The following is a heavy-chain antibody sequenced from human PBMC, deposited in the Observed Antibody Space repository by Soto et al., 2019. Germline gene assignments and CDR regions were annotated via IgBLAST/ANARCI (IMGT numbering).Heavy chain of an antibody. Sequence: QVQLVQSGAEVKKPGSSVKVSCKASGGSLSNYGISWVRQAPGQGLEWMGGIIPVFGTANYAQKFQGRVMITADESTSIVYMDVTSLRSEDTAVYYCARGDATKIVVTTYYAMDVWGQGTTVTVSS. CDR2: IIPVFGTA. J-gene: IGHJ6*02. CDR1: GGSLSNYG. CDR3: ARGDATKIVVTTYYAMDV. D-gene: IGHD3-9*01. V-gene: IGHV1-69*12.